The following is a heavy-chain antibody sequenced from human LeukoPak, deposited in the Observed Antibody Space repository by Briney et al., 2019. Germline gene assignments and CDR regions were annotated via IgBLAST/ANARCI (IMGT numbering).Heavy chain of an antibody. Sequence: SETLSLTCTVSGGSISSYYWSWIRQPAGKGLEWIGRIYTSGSTNYNPSLKSRVTMSVDTSKNQFSLTLRSVTAGDTAVYYCESGSWYVDTPPYWGQGTLVTVSS. CDR2: IYTSGST. V-gene: IGHV4-4*07. J-gene: IGHJ4*02. D-gene: IGHD6-13*01. CDR3: ESGSWYVDTPPY. CDR1: GGSISSYY.